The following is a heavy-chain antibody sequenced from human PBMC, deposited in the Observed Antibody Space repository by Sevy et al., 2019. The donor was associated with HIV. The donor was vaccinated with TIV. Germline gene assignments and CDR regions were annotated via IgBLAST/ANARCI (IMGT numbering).Heavy chain of an antibody. V-gene: IGHV3-23*01. Sequence: GGSLRLSCAASGFTFSKYSMSWVRQPPGKGLEWVSTLSFGCGEINYADSVKGRFTISRDNSKSSVYLQMNSRRPEDTVVYYCAREGCTKPHDYWGQGTLVTVSS. CDR2: LSFGCGEI. CDR3: AREGCTKPHDY. J-gene: IGHJ4*02. CDR1: GFTFSKYS. D-gene: IGHD2-8*01.